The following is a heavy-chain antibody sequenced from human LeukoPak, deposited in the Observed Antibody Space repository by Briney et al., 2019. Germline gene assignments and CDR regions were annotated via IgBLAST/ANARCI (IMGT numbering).Heavy chain of an antibody. D-gene: IGHD6-13*01. V-gene: IGHV3-11*01. CDR2: ISSSGSTI. Sequence: PGGPLSLPCAASGFTFSTYYMTWIPQPPGKGLEWFSYISSSGSTIYYADSVKGRFTISRDNAKNSLYLQMNSLRAEDTAVYYCARDLMAAAGTNYWGQGTLVTVSS. CDR1: GFTFSTYY. CDR3: ARDLMAAAGTNY. J-gene: IGHJ4*02.